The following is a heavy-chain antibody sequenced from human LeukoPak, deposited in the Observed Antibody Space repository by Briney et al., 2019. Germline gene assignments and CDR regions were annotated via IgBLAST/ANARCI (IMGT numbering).Heavy chain of an antibody. CDR3: AKDITAVAGCHDY. Sequence: GGSLRLSCEASGFVFSSYAMSWVRQAPGKGLEWVSAISGSGGSTYYADSVKGRFTISRDNSKNTLYLQMNSLRAEDTAVYYCAKDITAVAGCHDYWGQGTLVTVSS. V-gene: IGHV3-23*01. CDR1: GFVFSSYA. D-gene: IGHD6-19*01. J-gene: IGHJ4*02. CDR2: ISGSGGST.